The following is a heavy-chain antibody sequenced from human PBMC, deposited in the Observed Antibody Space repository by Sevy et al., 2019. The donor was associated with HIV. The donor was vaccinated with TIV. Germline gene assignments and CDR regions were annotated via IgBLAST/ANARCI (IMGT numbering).Heavy chain of an antibody. CDR2: ISGSGGAT. D-gene: IGHD2-15*01. CDR3: AKHMSSGYYYYYYTDV. Sequence: GGSLRLACAASGFTFGSYAVSWVRQAPGKGLEWVSAISGSGGATSYSDSVKGRFNISRENSKNTLYLQLNRLRAEDTAVYYCAKHMSSGYYYYYYTDVWGKGTTVTVSS. V-gene: IGHV3-23*01. CDR1: GFTFGSYA. J-gene: IGHJ6*03.